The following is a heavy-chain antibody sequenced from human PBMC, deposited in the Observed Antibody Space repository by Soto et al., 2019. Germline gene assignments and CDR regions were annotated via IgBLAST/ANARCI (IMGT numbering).Heavy chain of an antibody. J-gene: IGHJ4*02. CDR1: GDPISSDN. CDR3: ARHWDWGSLGY. D-gene: IGHD3-16*01. CDR2: IYYSGGI. V-gene: IGHV4-59*08. Sequence: QVQLQESGPGPVKPSETLSPTCTVSGDPISSDNWSWIWQPPGKGLGRIAFIYYSGGINHNPSLESRVAISVDTSKNQFSLKLTSVTAADTAVYYCARHWDWGSLGYWGQGTLVTVSS.